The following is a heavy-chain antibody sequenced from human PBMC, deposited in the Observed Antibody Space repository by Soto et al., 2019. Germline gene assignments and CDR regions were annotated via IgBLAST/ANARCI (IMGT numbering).Heavy chain of an antibody. J-gene: IGHJ6*04. D-gene: IGHD1-7*01. CDR3: TTSETGTTVEMDV. V-gene: IGHV3-15*01. CDR1: GFTFSNAW. CDR2: IKSKTDGGTT. Sequence: GGSLRLSCAASGFTFSNAWMSWVRQAPGKGLEWVGRIKSKTDGGTTDYAAPVKGRFTISRDDSKNTLYLQMNSLKTEDTAVYYCTTSETGTTVEMDVWGKGTTVTVSS.